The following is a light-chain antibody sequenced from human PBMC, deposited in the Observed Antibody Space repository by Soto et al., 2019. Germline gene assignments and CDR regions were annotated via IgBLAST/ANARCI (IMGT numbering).Light chain of an antibody. Sequence: DSQMTQSPSSLSASVGDRVTITCRASQSISSYLNWYQQKPGKAPKLLIYAASSLQSGVPSRFSGSGSGTDFTLTISSLQPEAFATYYCQQSYSTPYTVRRGTKLDIK. CDR1: QSISSY. CDR3: QQSYSTPYT. V-gene: IGKV1-39*01. CDR2: AAS. J-gene: IGKJ2*01.